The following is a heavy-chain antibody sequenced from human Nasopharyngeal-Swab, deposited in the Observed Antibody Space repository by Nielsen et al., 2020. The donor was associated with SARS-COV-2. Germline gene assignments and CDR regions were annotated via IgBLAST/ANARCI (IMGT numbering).Heavy chain of an antibody. J-gene: IGHJ4*02. D-gene: IGHD4-17*01. CDR1: GGSISSSSYY. CDR2: IYYSGST. CDR3: ARGTVTTLNIDY. Sequence: GSLTLSCTVSGGSISSSSYYWGWIRQPPGKGLEWIGSIYYSGSTYYNPSLKSRVTISVDTSKNQFSLKLSSVTAADTAVYYCARGTVTTLNIDYWGQGTLVTVSS. V-gene: IGHV4-39*01.